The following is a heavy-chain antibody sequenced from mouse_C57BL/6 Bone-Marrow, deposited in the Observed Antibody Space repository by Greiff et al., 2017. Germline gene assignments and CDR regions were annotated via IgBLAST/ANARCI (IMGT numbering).Heavy chain of an antibody. CDR3: ARGYYGYDFWFAY. V-gene: IGHV1-69*01. J-gene: IGHJ3*01. D-gene: IGHD2-2*01. CDR1: GYTFTSYW. CDR2: IDPSDSYT. Sequence: VQLQQPGAELVMPGASVKLSCKASGYTFTSYWMHWVKQRPGQGLEWIGEIDPSDSYTNYNQKFKGKSTLTVDKSSSTAYMQLSSLSSEDSAVXYCARGYYGYDFWFAYWGQGTLVTVSA.